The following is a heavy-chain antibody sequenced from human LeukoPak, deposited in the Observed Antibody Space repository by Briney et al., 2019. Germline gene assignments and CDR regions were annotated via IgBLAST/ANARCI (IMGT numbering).Heavy chain of an antibody. J-gene: IGHJ5*01. D-gene: IGHD5-12*01. CDR2: IIPIFGTA. CDR1: GGTFSSYD. V-gene: IGHV1-69*13. Sequence: GASVKVSCKASGGTFSSYDIRWVRQAPGQGLEWMGGIIPIFGTANYAQKFQGRVTITADESTTTAYMELSSLRSEDTAVYYCARVINSGYDTRGWFDSWGQGTLATVSS. CDR3: ARVINSGYDTRGWFDS.